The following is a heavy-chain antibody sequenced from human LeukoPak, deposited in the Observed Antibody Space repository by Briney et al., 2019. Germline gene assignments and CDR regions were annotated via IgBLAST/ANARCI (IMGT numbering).Heavy chain of an antibody. CDR3: ARDTLPNRYCSGGSCYSDY. CDR1: GFTFSSYW. V-gene: IGHV3-7*01. Sequence: GGSLRLSCAASGFTFSSYWMSWVRQAPGKGLEWVANIKQDGSEKYYVDSVKGRFTISRDNAKNSLYLQMNSLRAEDTAVYYWARDTLPNRYCSGGSCYSDYWGQGTLVTVSS. CDR2: IKQDGSEK. D-gene: IGHD2-15*01. J-gene: IGHJ4*02.